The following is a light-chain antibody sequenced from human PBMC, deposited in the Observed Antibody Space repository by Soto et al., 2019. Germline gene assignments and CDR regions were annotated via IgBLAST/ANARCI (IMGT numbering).Light chain of an antibody. Sequence: IQSTQSPSTLSASVGDRSTITCLASQSISSWLAWYQQKPGKAPKLLIYDAYSLESGVTSRFSGSGSGTSFTLTISSLQSEDFATYYCQQLLSYPITVGPGTRLEIK. CDR3: QQLLSYPIT. J-gene: IGKJ5*01. CDR1: QSISSW. V-gene: IGKV1-5*01. CDR2: DAY.